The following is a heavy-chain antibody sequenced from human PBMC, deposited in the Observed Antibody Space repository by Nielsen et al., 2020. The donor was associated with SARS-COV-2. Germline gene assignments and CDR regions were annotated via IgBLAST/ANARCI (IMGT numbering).Heavy chain of an antibody. CDR3: AKLADYGIDY. D-gene: IGHD4-17*01. J-gene: IGHJ4*02. CDR2: SGPTGAT. CDR1: GFTFTSYT. Sequence: GGSLRLSCAASGFTFTSYTMSWVRQAPGKGLEWVSVSGPTGATYYADSVKGRFAISRDDSSNTLYLHMNGLRAEDTALYYCAKLADYGIDYWGQGTLVTVSS. V-gene: IGHV3-23*01.